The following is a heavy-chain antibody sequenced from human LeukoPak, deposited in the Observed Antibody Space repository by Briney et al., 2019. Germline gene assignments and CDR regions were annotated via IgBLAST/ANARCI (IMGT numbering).Heavy chain of an antibody. Sequence: GRSLRLSCAASGFTFDDYAMHWVRQAPGKGLEWVSGISWNSGSIGYADSVKGRFTISRDNAKNSLYLQMNSLRAEDTALYYCAKGQSYYDSSGYTPGVDYRGQGTLVTVSS. V-gene: IGHV3-9*01. CDR2: ISWNSGSI. J-gene: IGHJ4*02. D-gene: IGHD3-22*01. CDR3: AKGQSYYDSSGYTPGVDY. CDR1: GFTFDDYA.